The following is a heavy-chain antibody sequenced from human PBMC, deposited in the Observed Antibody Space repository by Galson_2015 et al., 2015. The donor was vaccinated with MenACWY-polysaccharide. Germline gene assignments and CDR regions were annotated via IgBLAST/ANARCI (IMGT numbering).Heavy chain of an antibody. J-gene: IGHJ3*01. Sequence: SLRLSCAASGFRFRTSGMHWVRRAPGKGLEWVAVIQYDGSQIQYIDSVKGRFSISRDDSRSTLYLEMNGLRAEDTALYYCAREGSRIVFHAFDVWGQGTMVIVSS. V-gene: IGHV3-33*01. CDR3: AREGSRIVFHAFDV. D-gene: IGHD3-16*02. CDR2: IQYDGSQI. CDR1: GFRFRTSG.